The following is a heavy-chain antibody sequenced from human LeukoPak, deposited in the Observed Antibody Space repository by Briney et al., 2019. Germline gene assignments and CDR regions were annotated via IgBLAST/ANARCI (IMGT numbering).Heavy chain of an antibody. V-gene: IGHV4-34*01. D-gene: IGHD1-26*01. CDR2: INHSGST. J-gene: IGHJ4*02. CDR3: ARELVNY. CDR1: GLSLSGYY. Sequence: SETLSLTCAVYGLSLSGYYRSWIRQPPGKGLEWIGEINHSGSTNYNPSLKSRVTISVDTSKNQFSLKLSSVTAADTAVYYCARELVNYWGQGTLVTVSS.